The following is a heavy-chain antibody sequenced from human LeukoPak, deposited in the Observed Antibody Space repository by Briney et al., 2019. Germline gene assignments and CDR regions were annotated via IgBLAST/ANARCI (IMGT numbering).Heavy chain of an antibody. CDR2: IYTSGST. CDR1: GGSISSGSYY. J-gene: IGHJ3*02. Sequence: TSQTLSLTCTVSGGSISSGSYYWSWIRQPAGKGLEWIGRIYTSGSTNYNPSLKSRVTISVDTSKNQFSLKLSSVTAADTAVYYCARGLPPQGSGSYYSRRLRSAFDIWGQGTMVTVSS. D-gene: IGHD3-10*01. V-gene: IGHV4-61*02. CDR3: ARGLPPQGSGSYYSRRLRSAFDI.